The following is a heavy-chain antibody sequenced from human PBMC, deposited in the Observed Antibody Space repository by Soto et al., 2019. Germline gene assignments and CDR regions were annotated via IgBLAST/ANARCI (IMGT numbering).Heavy chain of an antibody. D-gene: IGHD1-1*01. CDR3: ARVRRNDASDYYGMDV. CDR2: ISSGSTTI. Sequence: GGSLRLSCAASGFSFSTSTMNWVRQAPGKGLEWVSYISSGSTTIYYADSVKGRFTISRDNGKNSLYLQMNSLRDEDTAVYYCARVRRNDASDYYGMDVWGQGTTVT. V-gene: IGHV3-48*02. J-gene: IGHJ6*02. CDR1: GFSFSTST.